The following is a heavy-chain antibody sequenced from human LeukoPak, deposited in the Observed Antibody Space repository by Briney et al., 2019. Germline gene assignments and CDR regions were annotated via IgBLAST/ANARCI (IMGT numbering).Heavy chain of an antibody. D-gene: IGHD1-26*01. CDR3: ARLYSEDAFDI. J-gene: IGHJ3*02. CDR1: GFTVSSNH. CDR2: IYSGGST. Sequence: GGSLRLSCAASGFTVSSNHMSWVRQAPGKGLEWVSVIYSGGSTYYADSVKGRFTISRDNSKNTLYLQMNSLRAEDTAVYYCARLYSEDAFDIWGQGTMVTVSS. V-gene: IGHV3-66*04.